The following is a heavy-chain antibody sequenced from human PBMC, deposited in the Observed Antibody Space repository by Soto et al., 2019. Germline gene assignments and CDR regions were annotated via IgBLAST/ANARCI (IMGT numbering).Heavy chain of an antibody. D-gene: IGHD6-19*01. CDR3: AKAAVAGAAYYYMDV. Sequence: EVQLLESGGGLVEPGGSLRLSCAASGFTFSSYAMSWVRQAPGKGLEWVSAISGSGVSTYYADCVKRRFTLSRDNSENTLYLQVNNLSAEDTAVYYCAKAAVAGAAYYYMDVWGKGPTVTVAS. CDR1: GFTFSSYA. V-gene: IGHV3-23*01. J-gene: IGHJ6*03. CDR2: ISGSGVST.